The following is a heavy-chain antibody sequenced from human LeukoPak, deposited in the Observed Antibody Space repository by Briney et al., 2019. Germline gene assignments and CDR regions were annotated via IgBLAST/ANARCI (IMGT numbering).Heavy chain of an antibody. V-gene: IGHV3-21*01. D-gene: IGHD6-13*01. J-gene: IGHJ4*02. Sequence: GGSLRLSCAASGFTFSSYSMSWVRQTPGKGLEWVSSISSGSSYIYYADSVKGRFTISRDNAKNSLYLQMNSLRAEDTAVYYCARGSNSGYSSSWYCDYWGQGTLVTVSS. CDR1: GFTFSSYS. CDR3: ARGSNSGYSSSWYCDY. CDR2: ISSGSSYI.